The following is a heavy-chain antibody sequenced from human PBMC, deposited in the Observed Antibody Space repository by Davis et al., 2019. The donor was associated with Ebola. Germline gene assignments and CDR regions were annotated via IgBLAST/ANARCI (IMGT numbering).Heavy chain of an antibody. Sequence: GESLKISCAASGYTFRIHAMTWVRQAPGQGLEWVSALSGSGGLSYYADSVKGRFTISRDNSKNTLYLQMNSLRAEDTAVYYCAKGVGATRGYWGQGTLVTVSS. J-gene: IGHJ4*02. CDR3: AKGVGATRGY. D-gene: IGHD1-26*01. V-gene: IGHV3-23*01. CDR2: LSGSGGLS. CDR1: GYTFRIHA.